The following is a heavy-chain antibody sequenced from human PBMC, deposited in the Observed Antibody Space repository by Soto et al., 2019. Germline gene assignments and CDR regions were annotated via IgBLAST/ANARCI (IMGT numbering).Heavy chain of an antibody. CDR1: GFTFSTYS. J-gene: IGHJ6*02. CDR3: ARELHCSRTSCHTDYYYYYGMDV. Sequence: EVQLVESGGTFVQPGGSLRLSCAASGFTFSTYSMNWVRQAPGKGLEWVSYINSDSSDIHHAGSVEGRFTISRDNAKNSLVLQMDSLRDEDTAVYYCARELHCSRTSCHTDYYYYYGMDVWGQGTTVTVSS. D-gene: IGHD2-2*02. V-gene: IGHV3-48*02. CDR2: INSDSSDI.